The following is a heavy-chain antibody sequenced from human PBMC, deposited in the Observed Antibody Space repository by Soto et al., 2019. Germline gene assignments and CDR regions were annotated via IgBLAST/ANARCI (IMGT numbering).Heavy chain of an antibody. CDR1: GDSVSSPYY. CDR2: VFHTGTN. CDR3: ARSAGWYAIHA. D-gene: IGHD6-19*01. J-gene: IGHJ5*02. V-gene: IGHV4-4*02. Sequence: QVQLQESGPGLVKPSGTLSLTCAVSGDSVSSPYYWCWVRQSPGKGLEGIGEVFHTGTNSYNPSLRSRVTISMDKSINPFSLDLSSVTAADTAVYYCARSAGWYAIHAWGPGTLVIVSS.